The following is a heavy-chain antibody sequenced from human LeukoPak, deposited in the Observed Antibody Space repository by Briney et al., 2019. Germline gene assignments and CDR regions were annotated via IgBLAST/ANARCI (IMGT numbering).Heavy chain of an antibody. CDR1: GGSISSSSYY. CDR2: IYYSGST. CDR3: ARLPIVVVPASGFDY. Sequence: SETLSLTCTVSGGSISSSSYYWGWIRQPPGKGLEWIGSIYYSGSTYYNPSLKSRVTISVDTSKNQFSLKVRSVTAADTAVYYCARLPIVVVPASGFDYWGHGTLVTVSS. V-gene: IGHV4-39*01. D-gene: IGHD2-2*01. J-gene: IGHJ4*01.